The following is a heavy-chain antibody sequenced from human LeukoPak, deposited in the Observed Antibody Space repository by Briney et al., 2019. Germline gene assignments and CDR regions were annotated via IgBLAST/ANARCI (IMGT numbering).Heavy chain of an antibody. V-gene: IGHV3-7*01. CDR2: IKQDGSEK. D-gene: IGHD4-17*01. CDR1: GFTFSSYG. J-gene: IGHJ4*02. Sequence: GGTLRLSCAASGFTFSSYGMSWVRQAPGKGLEWVANIKQDGSEKYYVDSVKGRFTISRDNAKNSLYLQMNSLRAEDTAVYYCARDGDDYGDYLSDYWGQGTLVTVSS. CDR3: ARDGDDYGDYLSDY.